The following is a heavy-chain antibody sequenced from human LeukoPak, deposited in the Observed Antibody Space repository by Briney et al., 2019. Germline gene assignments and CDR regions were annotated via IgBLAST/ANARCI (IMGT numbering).Heavy chain of an antibody. Sequence: SETLSLTCAVYGGSFSGYYWSWIRQPPGKGLEWIGEINHSGSTNYNPSLKSRVTISVDTPKNQFSLKLSSVTAADTAVYYCARGQGYSGYDSQEYFDYWGQGTLVTVSS. V-gene: IGHV4-34*01. CDR1: GGSFSGYY. D-gene: IGHD5-12*01. CDR3: ARGQGYSGYDSQEYFDY. J-gene: IGHJ4*02. CDR2: INHSGST.